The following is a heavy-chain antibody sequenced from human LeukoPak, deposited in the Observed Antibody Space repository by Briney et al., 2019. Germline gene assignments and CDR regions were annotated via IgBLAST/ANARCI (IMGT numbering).Heavy chain of an antibody. J-gene: IGHJ4*02. CDR1: GFTFSSRS. CDR2: ISSSSTTR. D-gene: IGHD6-13*01. Sequence: PGGSLRLSCVVSGFTFSSRSMNWVRHAPGKGLEWVSYISSSSTTRYYADSVKGRFTISRDNAKNSLYLQMNSLRDEDSAVYYCARDPHIAAAGTIFDYWGQGTLVTVSS. CDR3: ARDPHIAAAGTIFDY. V-gene: IGHV3-48*02.